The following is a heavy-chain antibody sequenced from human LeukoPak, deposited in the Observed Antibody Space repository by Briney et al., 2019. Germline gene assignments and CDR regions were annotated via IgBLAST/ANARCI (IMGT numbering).Heavy chain of an antibody. CDR1: GGSISSGDYY. J-gene: IGHJ2*01. D-gene: IGHD6-13*01. CDR3: AREGSSWLWYFDL. CDR2: IYSSGST. V-gene: IGHV4-61*02. Sequence: SETLSLTCTVSGGSISSGDYYWNWIRQPAGKGLEWIGRIYSSGSTDYNPSLKSRVTMSVDTSKNQFSLKLSSVTAADTAVYYCAREGSSWLWYFDLWGRGTLVTVSS.